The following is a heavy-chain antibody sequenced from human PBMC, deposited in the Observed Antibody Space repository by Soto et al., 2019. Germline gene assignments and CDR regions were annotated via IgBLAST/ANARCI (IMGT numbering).Heavy chain of an antibody. CDR1: GGSISSYY. V-gene: IGHV4-59*01. CDR3: ARALYYYDNSGLAY. D-gene: IGHD3-22*01. J-gene: IGHJ4*02. CDR2: IYYSGST. Sequence: SETLSLTCTVSGGSISSYYWSWIRQPPGKGLEWIGYIYYSGSTNYNPSLKSRVTMTRDTSTNTVYMEMRTLRSDDTAVYYCARALYYYDNSGLAYWGQGTLVTVSS.